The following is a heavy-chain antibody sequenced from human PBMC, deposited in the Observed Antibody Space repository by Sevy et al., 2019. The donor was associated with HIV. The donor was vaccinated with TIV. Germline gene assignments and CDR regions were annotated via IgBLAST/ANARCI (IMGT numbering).Heavy chain of an antibody. CDR2: IYYSGST. D-gene: IGHD6-19*01. Sequence: SETLSLTCTVSGGSISSSSYYWGWIRQPPGKGLEWIGSIYYSGSTYYNPSLKSRVTISVDTSKKQFSLKLSSVTAADTAMYYCARHSISGAVAGLPDYWGQGTLVTVSS. J-gene: IGHJ4*02. CDR1: GGSISSSSYY. V-gene: IGHV4-39*01. CDR3: ARHSISGAVAGLPDY.